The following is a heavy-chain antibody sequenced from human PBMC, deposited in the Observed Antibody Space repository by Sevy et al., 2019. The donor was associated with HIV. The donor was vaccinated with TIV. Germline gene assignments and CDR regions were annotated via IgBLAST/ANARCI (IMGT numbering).Heavy chain of an antibody. D-gene: IGHD4-4*01. CDR2: IIPXXXTT. V-gene: IGHV1-69*13. CDR3: VRTPLLRIPXTTDVYXDN. CDR1: GGTXXXXA. Sequence: ASVKVSCKASGGTXXXXALSWVRQAPGQGXEWMGGIIPXXXTTNFAQTFQGRVTITADESRSTAYMELSSLESAXTXVYYCVRTPLLRIPXTTDVYXDNWGLGTLVTVSS. J-gene: IGHJ4*02.